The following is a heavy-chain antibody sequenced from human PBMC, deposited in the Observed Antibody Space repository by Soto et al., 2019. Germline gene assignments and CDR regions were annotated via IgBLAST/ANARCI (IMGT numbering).Heavy chain of an antibody. CDR2: IWYDGSKK. J-gene: IGHJ4*02. V-gene: IGHV3-33*01. Sequence: QVQLVESGGGVVQPGRSLRLSCAASGFTFSSHAMHWVRQAPGKGLEWVAVIWYDGSKKYYADSVKGRFTVARDDSKNTLYLQMNSLRFDDTAVYYCARDPGYSGFDFDYWGQGTLVTVSS. D-gene: IGHD5-12*01. CDR1: GFTFSSHA. CDR3: ARDPGYSGFDFDY.